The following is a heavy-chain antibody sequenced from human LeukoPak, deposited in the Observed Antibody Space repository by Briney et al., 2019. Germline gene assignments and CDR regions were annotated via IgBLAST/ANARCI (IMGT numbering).Heavy chain of an antibody. J-gene: IGHJ2*01. CDR3: ARGGSARGLAVADTGRYWHFDV. D-gene: IGHD6-19*01. V-gene: IGHV1-69*05. Sequence: SVKVSCKASGDTFSNFAYTWVRQAPGQGLEWMGGIIPVYGTTNSARKFRGRITITKDESTRTVFLELNSLTSEDTALYYCARGGSARGLAVADTGRYWHFDVWGRGTHVAVSS. CDR1: GDTFSNFA. CDR2: IIPVYGTT.